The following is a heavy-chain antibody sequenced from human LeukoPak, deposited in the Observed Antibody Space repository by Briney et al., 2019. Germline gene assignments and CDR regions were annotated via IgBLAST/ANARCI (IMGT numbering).Heavy chain of an antibody. CDR2: IKQDGSEK. J-gene: IGHJ3*02. D-gene: IGHD7-27*01. CDR1: GYTFATYG. CDR3: ARVPRNWAAFDI. Sequence: ASVKVSCKASGYTFATYGFSWVRQAPGKGLEWVANIKQDGSEKYYVDPVKGRFTISRDNAKNSLYLQMNSLRAEDTAVYYCARVPRNWAAFDIWGQGTMVTVSS. V-gene: IGHV3-7*05.